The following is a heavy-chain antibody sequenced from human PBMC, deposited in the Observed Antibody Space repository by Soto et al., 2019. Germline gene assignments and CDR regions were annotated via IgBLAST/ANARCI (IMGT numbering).Heavy chain of an antibody. CDR1: GLTFSTYW. D-gene: IGHD6-19*01. Sequence: GGSLRLSCAASGLTFSTYWMIRVRQAPGKGLEWVANIKQDGSEKYYVGSMKGRFTISRDNAKNSLYLQMNSLRAEDTAVYYCARDIAVASHRYYYGMDVWGQGTTVTVSS. J-gene: IGHJ6*02. CDR2: IKQDGSEK. V-gene: IGHV3-7*01. CDR3: ARDIAVASHRYYYGMDV.